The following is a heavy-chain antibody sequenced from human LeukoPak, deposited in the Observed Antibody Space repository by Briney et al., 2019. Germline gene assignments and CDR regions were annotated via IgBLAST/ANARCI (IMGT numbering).Heavy chain of an antibody. V-gene: IGHV3-21*01. CDR2: ISSSSSYI. Sequence: PGGSLRLSCAASGFTFSSYSMNWVRQAPGKGLEWVSSISSSSSYIYYADSVKGRFTISRDNAKNSLYLQMNSLRAEDTAVYYCARDFCSGGSCYHDAFDIWGQGTMVTVSS. D-gene: IGHD2-15*01. CDR1: GFTFSSYS. J-gene: IGHJ3*02. CDR3: ARDFCSGGSCYHDAFDI.